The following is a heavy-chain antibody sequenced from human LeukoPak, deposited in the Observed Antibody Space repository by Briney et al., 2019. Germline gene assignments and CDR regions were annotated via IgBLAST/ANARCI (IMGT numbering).Heavy chain of an antibody. CDR3: ARETTGDPFDY. D-gene: IGHD7-27*01. V-gene: IGHV3-7*01. Sequence: GGSLRLSCAASGFTFSSYWMSWVRQAPGKGLEWVANIKRDGSEKYYVDSVKGRFTISRDNAKNSLYLQMNSLRAEDTALYYCARETTGDPFDYWGQGTLVTVSS. CDR1: GFTFSSYW. J-gene: IGHJ4*02. CDR2: IKRDGSEK.